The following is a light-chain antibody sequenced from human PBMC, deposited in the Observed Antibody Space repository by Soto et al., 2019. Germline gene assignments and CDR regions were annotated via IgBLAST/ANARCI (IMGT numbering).Light chain of an antibody. CDR2: GAS. CDR3: QPYNNWPPWT. CDR1: QSVSTN. V-gene: IGKV3-15*01. J-gene: IGKJ1*01. Sequence: EIVMTQSPATLSVSPGERVTLSCRASQSVSTNLAWYQQKPGQAPRLLIYGASTRATGISARFSGSGSGTEFTLTISSLQSEDFAVYYCQPYNNWPPWTFGQGTTVEIK.